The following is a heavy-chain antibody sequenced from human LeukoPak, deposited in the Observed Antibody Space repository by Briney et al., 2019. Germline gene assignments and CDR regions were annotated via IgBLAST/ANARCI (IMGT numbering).Heavy chain of an antibody. CDR2: IRYDGSNK. D-gene: IGHD2-2*01. CDR3: ARVLGVPVVVPAAIPGFGPMDV. J-gene: IGHJ6*03. Sequence: PGGSLRLSCAASGFTFSSYGMHWVRQAPGKGLEWVAFIRYDGSNKYYADSVKGRFTISRDNSKNTLYLQMNSLRAEDTAVYYCARVLGVPVVVPAAIPGFGPMDVWGKGTTVTVSS. V-gene: IGHV3-30*02. CDR1: GFTFSSYG.